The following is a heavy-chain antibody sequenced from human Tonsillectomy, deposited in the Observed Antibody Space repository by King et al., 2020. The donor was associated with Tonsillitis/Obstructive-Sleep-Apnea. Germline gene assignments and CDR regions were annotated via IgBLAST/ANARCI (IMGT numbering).Heavy chain of an antibody. D-gene: IGHD1-1*01. Sequence: DSLKGRFTISRDNAKNSLYLQMNNLRAEDTAVYYCATSSGLDADALDNWGQG. J-gene: IGHJ3*02. CDR3: ATSSGLDADALDN. V-gene: IGHV3-48*03.